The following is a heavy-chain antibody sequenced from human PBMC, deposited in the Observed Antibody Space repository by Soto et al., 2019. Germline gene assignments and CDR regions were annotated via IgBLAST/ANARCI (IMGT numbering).Heavy chain of an antibody. CDR2: IYHSGST. Sequence: TSETLSLTCTVSGGSISSGDYYWSWIRQPPGKGLEWIGYIYHSGSTYYNPSLKSRVTISVDTSKNQFSLKLTSVTAADTAVYYCGYYDSGHYVYWGQGRVDYWGQGTLVTVSS. V-gene: IGHV4-30-4*01. D-gene: IGHD3-10*01. CDR3: GYYDSGHYVYWGQGRVDY. CDR1: GGSISSGDYY. J-gene: IGHJ4*02.